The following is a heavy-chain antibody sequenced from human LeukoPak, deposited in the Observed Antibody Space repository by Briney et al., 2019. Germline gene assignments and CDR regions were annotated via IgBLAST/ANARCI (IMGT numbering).Heavy chain of an antibody. CDR1: GGTFSSYA. CDR2: IIPILGIA. V-gene: IGHV1-69*04. D-gene: IGHD2-2*02. J-gene: IGHJ5*02. CDR3: ARDSGQIVVVPAAITGWFDP. Sequence: ASVKVSCKASGGTFSSYAISWVRQAPGQGLEWMGRIIPILGIANYAQKFQGRVTITADKSTSTAYMELSSLRSEDTAVYYCARDSGQIVVVPAAITGWFDPWGQGTLVTVSS.